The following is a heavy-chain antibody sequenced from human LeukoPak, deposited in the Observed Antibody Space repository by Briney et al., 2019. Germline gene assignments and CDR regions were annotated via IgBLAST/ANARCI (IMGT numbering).Heavy chain of an antibody. CDR1: GGSFSGYY. CDR2: INHSGST. V-gene: IGHV4-34*01. J-gene: IGHJ4*02. CDR3: ARGAVATIGY. D-gene: IGHD5-12*01. Sequence: SQTLSLTCAVYGGSFSGYYWSWIRQPPGKGLEWIGEINHSGSTHYNPSLKSRVTISVDTSKNQFSLKLSSVTDADTAVYYCARGAVATIGYWGQGTLVTVSS.